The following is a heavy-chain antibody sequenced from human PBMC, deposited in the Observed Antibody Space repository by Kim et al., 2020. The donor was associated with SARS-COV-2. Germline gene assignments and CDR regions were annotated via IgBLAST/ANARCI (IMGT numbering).Heavy chain of an antibody. CDR2: IKQDGSEK. CDR1: GFTFSSYW. D-gene: IGHD2-2*01. Sequence: RGSLRLSCAASGFTFSSYWMSWVRQAPGKGLEWVANIKQDGSEKYYVDSVKGRFTISRDNAKNSLYLQMNSLRAEDTAVYYCARGARYCSSTSCYYEDYYYYGMDVWGQGTTVTVSS. V-gene: IGHV3-7*03. CDR3: ARGARYCSSTSCYYEDYYYYGMDV. J-gene: IGHJ6*02.